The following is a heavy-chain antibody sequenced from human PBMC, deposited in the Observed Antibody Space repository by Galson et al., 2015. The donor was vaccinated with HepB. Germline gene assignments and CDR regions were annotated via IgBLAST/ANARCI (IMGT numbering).Heavy chain of an antibody. Sequence: CAISGDSVSSNSAAWNWIRQSPSRGLEWLGRTYYRSKWYNDYAVSVKSRITINPHTSKNQFSLQLNSVTPEDTAVYYCARDGDSSSYLLDYWGQGTLVTVSS. V-gene: IGHV6-1*01. CDR1: GDSVSSNSAA. J-gene: IGHJ4*02. CDR2: TYYRSKWYN. CDR3: ARDGDSSSYLLDY. D-gene: IGHD6-13*01.